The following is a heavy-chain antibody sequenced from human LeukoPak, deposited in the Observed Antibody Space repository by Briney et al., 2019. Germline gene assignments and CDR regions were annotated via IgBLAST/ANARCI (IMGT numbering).Heavy chain of an antibody. CDR2: INHSGST. J-gene: IGHJ5*02. CDR3: ARGRHSITIFGVVKGGFDP. V-gene: IGHV4-34*01. D-gene: IGHD3-3*01. Sequence: PSETLSLTCAVYGGSFSGYYWSWIRQPPGKGLEWIGEINHSGSTNYNPSLKSRVTISVDTSKNQFSLKLSSVTAADTAVYYCARGRHSITIFGVVKGGFDPWGQGTLVTVSS. CDR1: GGSFSGYY.